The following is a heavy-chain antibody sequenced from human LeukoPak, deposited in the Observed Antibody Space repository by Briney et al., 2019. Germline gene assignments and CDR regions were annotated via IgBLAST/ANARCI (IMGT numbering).Heavy chain of an antibody. CDR1: GYTFTRYA. D-gene: IGHD2-21*02. CDR3: ARDSWAYCGGDCYNYYGLDV. CDR2: ISAYNGNT. Sequence: ASVKVSCKASGYTFTRYAISWVRQAPGQGLEWMVWISAYNGNTNYVQKLQGRVTMTTDTSTSTAYMELRSLRSDDTAVYYCARDSWAYCGGDCYNYYGLDVWGQGTTVTVSS. J-gene: IGHJ6*02. V-gene: IGHV1-18*01.